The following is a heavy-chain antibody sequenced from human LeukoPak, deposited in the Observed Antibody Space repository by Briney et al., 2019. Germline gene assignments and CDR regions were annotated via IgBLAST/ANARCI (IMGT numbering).Heavy chain of an antibody. CDR2: ISSSSSAI. J-gene: IGHJ4*02. CDR1: GFTFSHYS. Sequence: GGSLRLSCAVSGFTFSHYSMNWVREAPGKGLEGVSYISSSSSAIYYADSVKGRFTISRDNAKNSLYLQMNSLRDEDTAVYYCARDKDPDYWGQGTLVTVSS. CDR3: ARDKDPDY. V-gene: IGHV3-48*02.